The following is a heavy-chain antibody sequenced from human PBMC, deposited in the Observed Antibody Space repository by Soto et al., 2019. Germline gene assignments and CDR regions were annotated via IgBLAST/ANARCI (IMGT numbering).Heavy chain of an antibody. CDR2: INHSGST. D-gene: IGHD5-12*01. Sequence: PSETLSLTCAVYGGSFSGYYWSWIRQPPGKGLEWIGEINHSGSTNYNPSLKSRVTISVDTSKNQFSLKLSSVTAADTAVYYCARGPSYGRGYEFGYYFDYWGQGTLVTVSS. J-gene: IGHJ4*02. CDR1: GGSFSGYY. CDR3: ARGPSYGRGYEFGYYFDY. V-gene: IGHV4-34*01.